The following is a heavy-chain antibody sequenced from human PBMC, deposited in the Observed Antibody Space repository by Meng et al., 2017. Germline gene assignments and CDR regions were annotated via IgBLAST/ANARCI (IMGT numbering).Heavy chain of an antibody. Sequence: SETLSLTCTVSGGSISSGGYYWSWIRQHPGKGLEWIGYIYYSGRTYYNPSLKSLVTISVDTSKNQFSLKLSSVTAADTAVYYCARGKLRRYYYGMDVWGQGTMVTVSS. CDR3: ARGKLRRYYYGMDV. J-gene: IGHJ6*02. D-gene: IGHD3-3*01. CDR1: GGSISSGGYY. CDR2: IYYSGRT. V-gene: IGHV4-31*01.